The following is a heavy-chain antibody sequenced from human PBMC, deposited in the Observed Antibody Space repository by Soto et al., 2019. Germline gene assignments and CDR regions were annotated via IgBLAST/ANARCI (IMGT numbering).Heavy chain of an antibody. J-gene: IGHJ6*02. CDR2: IIPIFGTA. D-gene: IGHD3-3*01. Sequence: AAVKPCCKACGGTFSRYAISWVRQAPGQGLEWMGGIIPIFGTANYAQKFQGRVTITADESTSTAYMELSSLRSEDTAVYYCARGRFFVGLSSHSSYGMDFPCPGTTVTVSS. V-gene: IGHV1-69*13. CDR1: GGTFSRYA. CDR3: ARGRFFVGLSSHSSYGMDF.